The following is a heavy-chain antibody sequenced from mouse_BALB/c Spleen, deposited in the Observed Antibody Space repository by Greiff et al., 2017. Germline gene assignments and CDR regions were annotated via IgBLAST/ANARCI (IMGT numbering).Heavy chain of an antibody. CDR3: ARNRGSRPFAY. D-gene: IGHD1-1*01. CDR1: GFSLTSYG. Sequence: QVQLQQSGPGLVQPSQCLSITCTASGFSLTSYGVHWVRQSPGKGLEWLGVIWSGGSTDYNAAFISRLSISKDNSKSQVFFKMNSLQADDTAIYYCARNRGSRPFAYWGQGTLVTVSA. CDR2: IWSGGST. J-gene: IGHJ3*01. V-gene: IGHV2-4-1*01.